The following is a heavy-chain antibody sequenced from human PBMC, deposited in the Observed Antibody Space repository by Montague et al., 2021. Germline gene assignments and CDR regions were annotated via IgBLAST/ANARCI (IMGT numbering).Heavy chain of an antibody. V-gene: IGHV3-30-3*01. CDR3: ARWRVYYDSSGYAA. J-gene: IGHJ5*02. CDR2: ISHDGSNK. Sequence: SRSLSCAASGFTFSTFPMHWFRQAPGKGLEWVALISHDGSNKYYADSVRGRFTVSRDNSKNTLYLQTSSLRADDTAVYYCARWRVYYDSSGYAAWGRGTLVTVSS. CDR1: GFTFSTFP. D-gene: IGHD3-22*01.